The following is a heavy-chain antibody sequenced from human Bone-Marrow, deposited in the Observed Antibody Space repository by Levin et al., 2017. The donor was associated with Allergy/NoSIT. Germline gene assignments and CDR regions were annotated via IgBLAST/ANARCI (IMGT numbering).Heavy chain of an antibody. CDR3: TRTLGYCSGDSCYYYFDH. CDR1: GYSISSGYS. D-gene: IGHD2-15*01. V-gene: IGHV4-38-2*01. J-gene: IGHJ4*02. Sequence: SETLSLTCGVSGYSISSGYSWGWIRQPPGKGLEWMGSISQSGSTHYNPTLKSRVTISLDTSKNQFSLGLSSVTAADTAVYFCTRTLGYCSGDSCYYYFDHWGQGALVTVSS. CDR2: ISQSGST.